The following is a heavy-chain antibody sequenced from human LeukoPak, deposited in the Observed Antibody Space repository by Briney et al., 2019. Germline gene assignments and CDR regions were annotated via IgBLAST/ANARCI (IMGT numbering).Heavy chain of an antibody. CDR2: IHTSVGT. Sequence: SETLSLTCAVYGGSFSGHYWHWFRQPPGKGLEWIGAIHTSVGTDYNPSFKSRVAMSGDTSKNQFSLKLSPVTAADTAVYYCVGHFYFDLWVPGTLVTVSS. J-gene: IGHJ2*01. CDR3: VGHFYFDL. V-gene: IGHV4-34*01. CDR1: GGSFSGHY.